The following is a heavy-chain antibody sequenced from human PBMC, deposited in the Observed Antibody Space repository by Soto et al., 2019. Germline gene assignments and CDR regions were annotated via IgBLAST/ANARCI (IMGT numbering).Heavy chain of an antibody. J-gene: IGHJ3*02. D-gene: IGHD6-19*01. CDR1: GFTFSSYG. Sequence: PGGSLRLSCAASGFTFSSYGMHWVRQAPGKGLEWVAVIWYDGSTKYYADSVKGRFTISRDNSKNTLYLQMNRLRAEDTAVYYCARVVAVAGDAFEIWRQGTMVTVSS. CDR3: ARVVAVAGDAFEI. CDR2: IWYDGSTK. V-gene: IGHV3-33*01.